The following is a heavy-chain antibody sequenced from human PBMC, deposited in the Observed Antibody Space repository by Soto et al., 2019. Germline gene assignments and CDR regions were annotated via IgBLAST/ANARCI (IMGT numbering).Heavy chain of an antibody. D-gene: IGHD2-21*01. Sequence: EVQLVESGGGLVQPGESLRLSCAAPGFAFGSYWMHWVRQAPGKGLVWVSHISLDGSRTNYADSVKGRFTISRDNAKNTLYLLMNSLRAEDTAVYYCARAPPGYSLGYRYYGIDVWGQGTAVTVSS. CDR3: ARAPPGYSLGYRYYGIDV. V-gene: IGHV3-74*01. CDR2: ISLDGSRT. CDR1: GFAFGSYW. J-gene: IGHJ6*02.